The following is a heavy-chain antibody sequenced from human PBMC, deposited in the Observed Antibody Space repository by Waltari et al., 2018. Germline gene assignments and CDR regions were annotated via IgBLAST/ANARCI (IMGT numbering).Heavy chain of an antibody. CDR1: GFNVSSNY. CDR3: ASGRRDGYNFYDY. CDR2: IYSGGST. J-gene: IGHJ4*02. D-gene: IGHD5-12*01. V-gene: IGHV3-53*01. Sequence: EVQLVESGGGLIQPGGSLRLSCAASGFNVSSNYMRGVRQAPGKGLEWVSVIYSGGSTYYADSVKGRFTISRDNSKNTLYLQMNSLRAEDTAVYYCASGRRDGYNFYDYWGQGTLVTVSS.